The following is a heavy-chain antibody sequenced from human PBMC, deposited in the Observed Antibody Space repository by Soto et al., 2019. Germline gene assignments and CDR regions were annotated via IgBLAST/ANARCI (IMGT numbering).Heavy chain of an antibody. CDR2: INHSGST. D-gene: IGHD2-15*01. CDR1: GGSFSGHF. V-gene: IGHV4-34*01. Sequence: PSETLSLPCVVHGGSFSGHFWSRIRQPPGKKLEWIGEINHSGSTNYNPSLKSRVTISVDTSKNQFSLKLSSVTAADTAVYYCAGWAVGILRFVVPKDYSGQGILVSVSS. J-gene: IGHJ4*02. CDR3: AGWAVGILRFVVPKDY.